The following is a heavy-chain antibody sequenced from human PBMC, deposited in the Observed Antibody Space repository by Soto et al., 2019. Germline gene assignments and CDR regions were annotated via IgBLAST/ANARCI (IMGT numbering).Heavy chain of an antibody. J-gene: IGHJ4*02. CDR1: GFTFSSYE. D-gene: IGHD3-22*01. Sequence: GSLRLSCAASGFTFSSYEMNWVRQAPGKGLEWVSYISSSGSTIYYADSVKGRFTISRDNAKNSLYLQMNSLRAEDTAVYYCAREGYYDSSGYYGFDYWGQGTLVTVSS. V-gene: IGHV3-48*03. CDR2: ISSSGSTI. CDR3: AREGYYDSSGYYGFDY.